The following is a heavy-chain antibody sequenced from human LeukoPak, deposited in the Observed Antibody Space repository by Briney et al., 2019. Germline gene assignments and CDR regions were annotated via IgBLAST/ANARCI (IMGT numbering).Heavy chain of an antibody. CDR1: GFTFSSYA. CDR3: AKDRGIFAHAPPYFDY. V-gene: IGHV3-23*01. Sequence: GGSLRLSCAASGFTFSSYAMSWVRQAPGKGLEWVSAISGSGGSKYYADSVKGRFTISRDNSKNTLYLQMNRLRAEDTAVYYCAKDRGIFAHAPPYFDYWGQGTLVTVSS. D-gene: IGHD2-15*01. CDR2: ISGSGGSK. J-gene: IGHJ4*02.